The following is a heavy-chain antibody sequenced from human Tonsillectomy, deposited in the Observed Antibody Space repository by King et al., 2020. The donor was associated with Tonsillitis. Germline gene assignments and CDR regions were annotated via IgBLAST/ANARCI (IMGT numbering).Heavy chain of an antibody. CDR2: IYYSGST. V-gene: IGHV4-59*01. Sequence: QLQESGPGLVKPSETLSLTCTVSGGSISSYYWSWIRQPPGKGLEWIGYIYYSGSTNYNPTPRRRVTISVDTSKNQFSMKLRSVTAADTAVYYCARAGTMVTDRYYYYYGMDVWGQGTTVTVSS. CDR1: GGSISSYY. J-gene: IGHJ6*02. D-gene: IGHD4/OR15-4a*01. CDR3: ARAGTMVTDRYYYYYGMDV.